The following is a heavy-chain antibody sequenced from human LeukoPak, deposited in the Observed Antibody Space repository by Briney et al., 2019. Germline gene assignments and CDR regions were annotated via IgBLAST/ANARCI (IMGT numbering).Heavy chain of an antibody. CDR3: ARALYSSGWYGY. CDR2: IYPDDSDT. V-gene: IGHV5-51*01. D-gene: IGHD6-19*01. Sequence: GESLKISCKGSGYSFTNYWIGWVRQVPGKGLEWMGIIYPDDSDTRYSPSFEDQVTISVDKSISTAYLQWSSLKASDTAIYYCARALYSSGWYGYWGQGTLVTVSS. J-gene: IGHJ4*02. CDR1: GYSFTNYW.